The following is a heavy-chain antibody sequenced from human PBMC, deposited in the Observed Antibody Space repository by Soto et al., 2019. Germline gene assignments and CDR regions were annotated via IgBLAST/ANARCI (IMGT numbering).Heavy chain of an antibody. CDR2: INPSGGST. V-gene: IGHV1-46*01. J-gene: IGHJ4*02. D-gene: IGHD5-12*01. CDR1: GYTFTSYY. Sequence: QVQLVQSGAEVKKPGASVKVSCKASGYTFTSYYMHWVRQAPGQGLEWMGIINPSGGSTSYAQTFQGRVTMTRDTSTSTVYMELSSLRSEDTAVYYCARDASWRWLQSYYFDYWGQGTLVTVSS. CDR3: ARDASWRWLQSYYFDY.